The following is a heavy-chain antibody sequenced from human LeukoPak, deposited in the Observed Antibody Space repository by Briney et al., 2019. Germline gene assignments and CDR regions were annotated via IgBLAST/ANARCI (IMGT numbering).Heavy chain of an antibody. J-gene: IGHJ6*03. CDR3: ARVGGHTILGPAGYMDV. V-gene: IGHV1-18*01. Sequence: ASVKVSCKASGYTFTSYGTSWVRRAPGQGLEWMGWISAYNGNTNYAQKLQGRVTMTTDTSTSTAYMELRSLRSDDTAVYYCARVGGHTILGPAGYMDVWGKGTTVTVSS. CDR2: ISAYNGNT. CDR1: GYTFTSYG. D-gene: IGHD3-3*01.